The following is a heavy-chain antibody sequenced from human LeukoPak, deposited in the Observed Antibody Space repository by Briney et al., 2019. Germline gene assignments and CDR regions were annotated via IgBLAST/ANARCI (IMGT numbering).Heavy chain of an antibody. CDR1: GFTFSSYW. CDR3: ARAAYSDFPDY. D-gene: IGHD4-11*01. V-gene: IGHV3-74*01. CDR2: INSDGSAT. Sequence: PGGSLRLSCAASGFTFSSYWMHWVRQAPGKGLVWVSHINSDGSATYADSVKGRFTIFRDNAKNTVYLQMHSLRAEDTAVYYCARAAYSDFPDYWGQGTLVTVSS. J-gene: IGHJ4*02.